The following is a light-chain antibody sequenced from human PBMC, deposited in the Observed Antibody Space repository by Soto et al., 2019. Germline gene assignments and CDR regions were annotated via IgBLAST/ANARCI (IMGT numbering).Light chain of an antibody. CDR1: LFISNS. Sequence: IVMTQSPAALSVSPGERVTLSCRARLFISNSLAWYQQRPRQPPRLLIYGASTRAAGITARFSGSGSGTEFTFTISSLEAEDFAVYYCQQSDNWTRTFGQGTKVDIK. V-gene: IGKV3-15*01. J-gene: IGKJ1*01. CDR2: GAS. CDR3: QQSDNWTRT.